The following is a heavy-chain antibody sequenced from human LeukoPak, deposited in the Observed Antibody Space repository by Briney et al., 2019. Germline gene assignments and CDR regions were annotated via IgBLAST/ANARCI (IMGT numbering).Heavy chain of an antibody. CDR3: ARDADCSSTSCHGPWDY. V-gene: IGHV1-46*01. D-gene: IGHD2-2*01. J-gene: IGHJ4*02. CDR1: GYTSTSYY. CDR2: INPSGGST. Sequence: GASVKVSCKASGYTSTSYYMHWVRQAPGQGLEWMGIINPSGGSTSYAQKLQGRVTMTTDTSTSTAYMELRSLRSDDTAVYYCARDADCSSTSCHGPWDYWGQGTLVTVSS.